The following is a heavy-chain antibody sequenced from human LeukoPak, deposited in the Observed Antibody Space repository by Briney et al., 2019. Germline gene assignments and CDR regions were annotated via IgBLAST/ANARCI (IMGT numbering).Heavy chain of an antibody. J-gene: IGHJ4*02. CDR2: INPNNGGT. V-gene: IGHV1-2*02. CDR3: ARAEGAPS. CDR1: GYRFTAYF. Sequence: ASVKVSCKAPGYRFTAYFMHWVRQAPGQGLEWMGCINPNNGGTNYAQKFQGRVTMTRDTSISTAYMEVSRLTSDDTAVYYCARAEGAPSWGQGTLVTVSS.